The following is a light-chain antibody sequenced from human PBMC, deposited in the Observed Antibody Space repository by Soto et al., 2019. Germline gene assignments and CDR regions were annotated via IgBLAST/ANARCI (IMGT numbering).Light chain of an antibody. CDR1: QSVSSY. V-gene: IGKV3-11*01. J-gene: IGKJ4*01. CDR3: QQRSSWPLLT. Sequence: EIVLTQSPATLSLSPGERATLSCRASQSVSSYLGWYQQKPGQAPRLLIYDASNRATGIPARFSGSGSGTNFPLTISSLEPEDLAVYYCQQRSSWPLLTFGGGTKVEIK. CDR2: DAS.